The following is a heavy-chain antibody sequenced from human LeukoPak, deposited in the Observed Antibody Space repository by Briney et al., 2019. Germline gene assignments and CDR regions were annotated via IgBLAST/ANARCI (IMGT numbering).Heavy chain of an antibody. Sequence: PGGSLRLSCAASGFTFSSYSMNWVRQAPGEGLEWVSSISSSSSYIYYADSVKGRFTISRDNAKNSLYLQMNSLRAEDTAVYYCAREGPYTIFWSGLIPYYFDYWGQGTLVTVSS. CDR1: GFTFSSYS. CDR3: AREGPYTIFWSGLIPYYFDY. J-gene: IGHJ4*02. CDR2: ISSSSSYI. D-gene: IGHD3-3*01. V-gene: IGHV3-21*01.